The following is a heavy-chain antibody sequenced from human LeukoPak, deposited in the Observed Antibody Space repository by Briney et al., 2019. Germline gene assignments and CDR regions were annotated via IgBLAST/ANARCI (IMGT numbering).Heavy chain of an antibody. Sequence: KPSETLSLTCTVSGGSISSGSYYWSWIRQPAGKGLEWIGRIYTSGSTNYNPSLKSRVTISVDTSKNQFSLKLSSVTAADTAVYYCARQTATGDQIDYWGQGTLVTVSS. V-gene: IGHV4-61*02. CDR3: ARQTATGDQIDY. J-gene: IGHJ4*02. CDR1: GGSISSGSYY. CDR2: IYTSGST. D-gene: IGHD7-27*01.